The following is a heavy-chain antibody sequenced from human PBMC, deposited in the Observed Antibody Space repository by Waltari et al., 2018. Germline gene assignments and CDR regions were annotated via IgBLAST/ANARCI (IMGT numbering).Heavy chain of an antibody. J-gene: IGHJ4*02. CDR2: IWYDGSNK. CDR3: ARDSDSSWYFGYFDY. CDR1: GFTFSSSG. Sequence: QVQLVESGGGVVQHGRSLRLSCAAYGFTFSSSGMPWVPRAPGKGLDGVEVIWYDGSNKYYADSVKGRFTISRDNSKNTRYLQMNSLRAEDTAVYYCARDSDSSWYFGYFDYWGQGTLVTVSS. V-gene: IGHV3-33*01. D-gene: IGHD6-13*01.